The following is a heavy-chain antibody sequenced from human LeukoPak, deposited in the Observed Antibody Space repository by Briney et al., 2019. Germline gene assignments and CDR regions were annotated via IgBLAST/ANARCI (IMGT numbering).Heavy chain of an antibody. V-gene: IGHV3-30-3*01. CDR1: GFTFSSYT. CDR3: ARDFSRGPDFEGVFDY. CDR2: ISYDGRNK. J-gene: IGHJ4*02. D-gene: IGHD6-13*01. Sequence: PGGSLRLSRAVSGFTFSSYTMHWVRQAPGRGLEWVAVISYDGRNKYYADSVKGRFTISRDNSKNTLYLQMNSLRAEDTAVYYCARDFSRGPDFEGVFDYWGQETLVTVSS.